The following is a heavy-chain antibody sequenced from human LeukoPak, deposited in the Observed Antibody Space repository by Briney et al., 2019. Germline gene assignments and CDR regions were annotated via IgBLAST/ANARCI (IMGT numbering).Heavy chain of an antibody. CDR3: ARGSEYCSGGTCYLNWFDP. CDR1: GFTFSSYT. J-gene: IGHJ5*02. CDR2: ISSSSRHI. D-gene: IGHD2-15*01. Sequence: GGSLRLSCAASGFTFSSYTMNWVRQAPGKGLEWVSSISSSSRHIYYADSVRGQFTISRDNAKNSLYLQMNSLRAEDTAVYYCARGSEYCSGGTCYLNWFDPWGQGTLVTVSS. V-gene: IGHV3-21*01.